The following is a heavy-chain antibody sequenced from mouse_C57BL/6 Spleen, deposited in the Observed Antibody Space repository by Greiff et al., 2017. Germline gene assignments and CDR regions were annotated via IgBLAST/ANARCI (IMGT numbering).Heavy chain of an antibody. V-gene: IGHV1-82*01. J-gene: IGHJ1*03. Sequence: QVQLQQSGPELVKPGASVKISCKASGYAFSSSWMNWVKQRPGQGLEWIGRIYPGDGDTNYNGKFKGKATLTADKSSSTAYMQLSSLTSEDSAVYCCARDHDYDGYWYFDVWGTGATVTVSS. CDR2: IYPGDGDT. CDR3: ARDHDYDGYWYFDV. D-gene: IGHD2-4*01. CDR1: GYAFSSSW.